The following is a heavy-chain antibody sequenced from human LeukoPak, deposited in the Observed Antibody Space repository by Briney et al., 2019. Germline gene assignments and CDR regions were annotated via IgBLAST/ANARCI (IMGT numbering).Heavy chain of an antibody. D-gene: IGHD3-22*01. CDR3: ARSSGSYRPFDS. Sequence: GGSLRLSCVASGFTFSSYWMTWVRQAPGKGLEWVANIKQDGSEKNFVDSVKGRFTISRDNAKNSLFLQMNSLRAEDTAVYYCARSSGSYRPFDSWGQGILVTVSS. J-gene: IGHJ5*01. CDR2: IKQDGSEK. CDR1: GFTFSSYW. V-gene: IGHV3-7*04.